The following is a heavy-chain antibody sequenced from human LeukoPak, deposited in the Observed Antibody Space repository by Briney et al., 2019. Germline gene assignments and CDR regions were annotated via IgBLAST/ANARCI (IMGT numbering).Heavy chain of an antibody. V-gene: IGHV1-69*06. Sequence: SVKVSCKASGGTFSSYAISWVRQAPGQGLEWMGGIIPIFGTANYAQKFQGRVTITADKSTSTAYMELSSLRSEDTAVYYCAVSGSYLGLVYWGQGTLVTVSS. D-gene: IGHD1-26*01. CDR1: GGTFSSYA. CDR3: AVSGSYLGLVY. J-gene: IGHJ4*02. CDR2: IIPIFGTA.